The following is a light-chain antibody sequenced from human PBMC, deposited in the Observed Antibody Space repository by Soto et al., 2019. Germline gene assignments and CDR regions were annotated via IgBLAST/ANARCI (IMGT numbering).Light chain of an antibody. CDR2: AAF. CDR3: QQTHTFSCT. J-gene: IGKJ1*01. CDR1: QNIRYN. V-gene: IGKV1-39*01. Sequence: DIQMTQSPSSLSASVRDRVTITCRASQNIRYNLNWYQQSPGKAPKLLIFAAFSLQRGVPSRFGASGSGADFSLNIYSLHPEDFASYYWQQTHTFSCTFAQGT.